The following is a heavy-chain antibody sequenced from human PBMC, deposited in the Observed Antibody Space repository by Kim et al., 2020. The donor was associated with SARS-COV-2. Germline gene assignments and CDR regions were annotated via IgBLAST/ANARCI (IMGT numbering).Heavy chain of an antibody. CDR1: GGSFSGYY. J-gene: IGHJ3*02. CDR3: AKRDSGRDAFDI. Sequence: SETLSLTCAVYGGSFSGYYWSWIRQPPGKGLEWIGEINHSGSTNYNPSLKSRVTISVDTSKNQFSLKLSSVTAADTAVYYCAKRDSGRDAFDIWGQGTMVTVSS. D-gene: IGHD2-15*01. V-gene: IGHV4-34*01. CDR2: INHSGST.